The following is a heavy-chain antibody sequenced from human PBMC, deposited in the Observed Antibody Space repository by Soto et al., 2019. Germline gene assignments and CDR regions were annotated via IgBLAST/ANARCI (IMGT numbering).Heavy chain of an antibody. CDR2: INGGNGNT. D-gene: IGHD3-22*01. CDR3: ARTYYHDSSAYLH. Sequence: ASVKVSCKTSGYSFTSYAIHWVRQAPGQRLEWMGWINGGNGNTKYSQKFQGRVTVSRDTSASTAYMELSSLRSEDTAVYYCARTYYHDSSAYLHWGQGTLVTVSS. CDR1: GYSFTSYA. V-gene: IGHV1-3*01. J-gene: IGHJ4*02.